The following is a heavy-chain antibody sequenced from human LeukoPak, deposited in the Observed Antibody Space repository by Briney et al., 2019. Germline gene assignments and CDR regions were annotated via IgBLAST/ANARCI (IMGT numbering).Heavy chain of an antibody. Sequence: PGGSLRLSCAASGSTFRTYAMTWVRQAPGKGLEWVSSINGNADSTYYADSVKGRFTISRDNSKNTLYLQMNSLRAEDTALYYCAKIDYDDFHFDFWGQGTLVTVSS. J-gene: IGHJ4*02. CDR1: GSTFRTYA. D-gene: IGHD4-17*01. CDR3: AKIDYDDFHFDF. CDR2: INGNADST. V-gene: IGHV3-23*01.